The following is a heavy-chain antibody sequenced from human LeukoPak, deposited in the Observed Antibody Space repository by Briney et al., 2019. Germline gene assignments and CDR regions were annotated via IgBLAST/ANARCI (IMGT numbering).Heavy chain of an antibody. V-gene: IGHV3-49*04. CDR2: IRSKAYGGTT. J-gene: IGHJ4*02. CDR3: TRTNIVLMVYARPSTYFDY. D-gene: IGHD2-8*01. Sequence: PGRSLRLSCTASGFTFGDYAMSWVRQAPGKGLEWVGFIRSKAYGGTTEYAASVKGRFTISRDDSKSIAYLQMNSLKTEDTAVYYCTRTNIVLMVYARPSTYFDYWGQGTLVTVSS. CDR1: GFTFGDYA.